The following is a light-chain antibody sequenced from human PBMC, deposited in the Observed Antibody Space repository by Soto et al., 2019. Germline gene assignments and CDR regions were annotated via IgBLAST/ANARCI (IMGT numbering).Light chain of an antibody. CDR1: QGVASRY. CDR3: QQYGSSPIA. V-gene: IGKV3-20*01. J-gene: IGKJ5*01. Sequence: EIVLTQSPGTLSLSPGERATLSCRASQGVASRYLAWYQQKPGQAPRLLIYGASTRATGIPDRFSGSGLGTDFTLTISRLEPEDFAVYYCQQYGSSPIAFGQGIRLEIK. CDR2: GAS.